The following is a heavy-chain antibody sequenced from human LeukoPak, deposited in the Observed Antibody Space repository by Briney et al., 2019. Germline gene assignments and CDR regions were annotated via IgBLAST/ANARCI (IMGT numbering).Heavy chain of an antibody. V-gene: IGHV3-20*04. CDR2: INWNGGST. J-gene: IGHJ6*03. CDR1: GFTFDDYG. CDR3: ARVSAAMVRETAVAYYYYYMDV. Sequence: PGGSLRLSCAASGFTFDDYGMSWVRQAPGKGLEWVSGINWNGGSTGYADSVKGRFTISRDNAKNSLYLQMNSLRAEDTALYYCARVSAAMVRETAVAYYYYYMDVWGKGTTVTVSS. D-gene: IGHD3-10*01.